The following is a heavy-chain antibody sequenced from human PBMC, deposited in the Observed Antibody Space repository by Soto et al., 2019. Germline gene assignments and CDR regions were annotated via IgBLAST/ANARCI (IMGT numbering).Heavy chain of an antibody. J-gene: IGHJ6*02. Sequence: QVLLVESGGGVVQPGRSLRLSCAASGFTFSSYGMHWVRQAPGKGLEWVAVISYDGSNKYYADSLKGRFTISRDNSKNTLYLQMNNLRAEDTAVYYCAKDLRPRISRYCSSTSCYGYYFYGMDVWGQGTTVTVSS. CDR3: AKDLRPRISRYCSSTSCYGYYFYGMDV. CDR2: ISYDGSNK. CDR1: GFTFSSYG. D-gene: IGHD2-2*01. V-gene: IGHV3-30*18.